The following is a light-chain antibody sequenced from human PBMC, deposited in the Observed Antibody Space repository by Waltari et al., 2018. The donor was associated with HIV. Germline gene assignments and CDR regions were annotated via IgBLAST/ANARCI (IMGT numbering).Light chain of an antibody. CDR3: QSYDSSLSASV. Sequence: QSVLTQPPSVSGAPGPRVTISCTGHNSNIWARSAFHSYQQLPGPAPKVVMYLNTIRPSGIPDRFSGSKSDTSASLAITGLQAEDEADYYCQSYDSSLSASVFGGGTKLTVL. CDR2: LNT. V-gene: IGLV1-40*01. CDR1: NSNIWARSA. J-gene: IGLJ2*01.